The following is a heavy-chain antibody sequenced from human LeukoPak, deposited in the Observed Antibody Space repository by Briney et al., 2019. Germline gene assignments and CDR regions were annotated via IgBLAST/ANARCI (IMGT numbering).Heavy chain of an antibody. D-gene: IGHD4-11*01. CDR2: IYHSGST. J-gene: IGHJ4*02. CDR3: ARRYSNYFFDY. CDR1: GYSIISGYY. Sequence: PSETLSLTCAVSGYSIISGYYWAWIRQPPGKGLEWIGNIYHSGSTYYNPSLKSRVTISVDTSKNQFSLKLSSVTAADTAVYYCARRYSNYFFDYWGQGTLVTISS. V-gene: IGHV4-38-2*01.